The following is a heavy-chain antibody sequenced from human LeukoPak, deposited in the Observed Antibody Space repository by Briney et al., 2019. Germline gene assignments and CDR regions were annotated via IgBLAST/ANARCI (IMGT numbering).Heavy chain of an antibody. J-gene: IGHJ4*02. CDR2: IHYSGST. CDR1: GGSVTSASHY. Sequence: PSETLSLTCTVSGGSVTSASHYWAWIRQPPGKGLEWIGSIHYSGSTYYSPSLKSRLTISGDTSKSQFSLKLTFVTAADTAVYYCTRHHDYGDKIDYWGQGTLVPVSS. V-gene: IGHV4-39*01. D-gene: IGHD4-23*01. CDR3: TRHHDYGDKIDY.